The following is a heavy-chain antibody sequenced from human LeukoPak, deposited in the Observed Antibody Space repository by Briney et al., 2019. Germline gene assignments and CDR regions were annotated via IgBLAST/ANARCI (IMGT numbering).Heavy chain of an antibody. CDR2: IIPIFGTA. CDR1: GGTFSSYA. J-gene: IGHJ6*03. Sequence: VKVSCKASGGTFSSYAISWVRQAPGQGHEWMGGIIPIFGTANYAQKFQGRVTITADKSTSTAYMELSSLRSEDTAVYYCARGARPYYHYYYMDVWGKGTTVTVSS. V-gene: IGHV1-69*13. CDR3: ARGARPYYHYYYMDV.